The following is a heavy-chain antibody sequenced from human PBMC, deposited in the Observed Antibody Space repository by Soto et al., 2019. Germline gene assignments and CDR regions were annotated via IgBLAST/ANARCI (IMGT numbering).Heavy chain of an antibody. D-gene: IGHD5-18*01. CDR3: ASSGHGYSYGWTTVDY. V-gene: IGHV3-53*01. CDR2: IYSGGST. Sequence: EVQLVESGGGFIQPGGSLRLSCAASGFTVSSNYMSWVRQAPGKGLEWVSVIYSGGSTYYADSVKGRFTISRDNSKNTLYLQMNSLRAEDTAVYYCASSGHGYSYGWTTVDYWGQGTLVTVSS. J-gene: IGHJ4*02. CDR1: GFTVSSNY.